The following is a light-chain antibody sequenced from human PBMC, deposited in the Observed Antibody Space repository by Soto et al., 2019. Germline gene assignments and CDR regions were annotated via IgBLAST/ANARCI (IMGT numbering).Light chain of an antibody. V-gene: IGKV3-20*01. CDR3: QHYGGFPLT. CDR2: GAS. Sequence: EIVLTQSPGTLSLSPGERATLSCRASQSVSSSYLAWYQQKPGQAPRLLIYGASSRATGIPDRFSGSGSGTDFTLTISRLEPEDFAVYYCQHYGGFPLTFGGGTKVDIK. J-gene: IGKJ4*02. CDR1: QSVSSSY.